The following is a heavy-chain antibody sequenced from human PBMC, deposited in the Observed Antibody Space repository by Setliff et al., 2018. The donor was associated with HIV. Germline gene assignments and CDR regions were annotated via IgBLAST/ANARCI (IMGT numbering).Heavy chain of an antibody. V-gene: IGHV4-61*09. CDR3: ARELTALYYDSLNWFDP. CDR1: GGSISSGSYY. Sequence: PSETLSLTCTVSGGSISSGSYYWSWIRQPAGKGLEWIGHIYTSGSTNYNPSLKSRVTISADTSKNQFSLKLSSVTAADTAVYYCARELTALYYDSLNWFDPWGQGTLVTVSS. D-gene: IGHD3-3*01. CDR2: IYTSGST. J-gene: IGHJ5*02.